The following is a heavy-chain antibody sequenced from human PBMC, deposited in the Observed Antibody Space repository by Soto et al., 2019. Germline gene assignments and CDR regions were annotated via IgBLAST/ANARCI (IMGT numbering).Heavy chain of an antibody. V-gene: IGHV1-2*04. CDR2: INPNSGGT. Sequence: ASAKVSCKASGYTFTGYYMHWVRQAPGQGLEWMGWINPNSGGTNYAQKFQGWVTMTRDTSISTAYMELSRLRSDDTAVYYCARDPIVGATSYYGMDVWGQGTTVTVSS. CDR3: ARDPIVGATSYYGMDV. CDR1: GYTFTGYY. J-gene: IGHJ6*02. D-gene: IGHD1-26*01.